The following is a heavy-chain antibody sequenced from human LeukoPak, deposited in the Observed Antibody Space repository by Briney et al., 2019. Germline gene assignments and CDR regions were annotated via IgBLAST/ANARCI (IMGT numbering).Heavy chain of an antibody. J-gene: IGHJ4*02. D-gene: IGHD5-12*01. Sequence: ASVKVSCKASGFDFITSVIHWVRQARGQRLEWVGSLVVGSGNTDYAQNLAERVTITRDLSATTADMELTSLTSDDTAVYYCARGPSGYHNTGGQGTLVTVSS. CDR2: LVVGSGNT. CDR1: GFDFITSV. V-gene: IGHV1-58*02. CDR3: ARGPSGYHNT.